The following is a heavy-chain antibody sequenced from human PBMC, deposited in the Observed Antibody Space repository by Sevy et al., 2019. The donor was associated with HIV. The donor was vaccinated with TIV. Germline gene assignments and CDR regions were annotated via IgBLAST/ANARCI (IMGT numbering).Heavy chain of an antibody. D-gene: IGHD1-26*01. CDR1: GFTLSSYW. J-gene: IGHJ4*02. CDR2: INQDGSAI. Sequence: GGSLRLSCAASGFTLSSYWMSWVRQAPGKGLEWVANINQDGSAIDYVDSVKGRFTISRDNAKNSLYLQMNSLRADDTAIYYCARGLYSVSYHEDYWGQGTLVTVSS. V-gene: IGHV3-7*01. CDR3: ARGLYSVSYHEDY.